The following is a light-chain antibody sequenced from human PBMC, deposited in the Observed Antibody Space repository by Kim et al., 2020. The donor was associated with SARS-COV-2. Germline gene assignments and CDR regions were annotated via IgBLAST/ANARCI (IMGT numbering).Light chain of an antibody. V-gene: IGLV2-8*01. CDR1: SSDIGGYDY. CDR2: GVF. CDR3: SSYAGSNNFVV. J-gene: IGLJ3*02. Sequence: QSALTQPPSASGSPGQSVTISCAGTSSDIGGYDYVSWYQQHPGKAPKLMIYGVFKRPSGVPDRFSGSKSGNTASLTVSGLQAEDEADYYCSSYAGSNNFVVFGGGTQLTVL.